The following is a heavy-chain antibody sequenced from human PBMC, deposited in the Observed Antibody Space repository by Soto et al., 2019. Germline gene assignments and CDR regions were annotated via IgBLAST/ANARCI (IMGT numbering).Heavy chain of an antibody. CDR3: ARELRYFDWLLSPYYYYYYGMDV. Sequence: ASVKVSCKASGYTFTGYYMHLVRQAPGQGLEWMGWINPNSGGTNYAQKFQGWATMTRDTSISTAYMELSRLRSDDTAVYYCARELRYFDWLLSPYYYYYYGMDVWGQGTTVTVSS. CDR2: INPNSGGT. V-gene: IGHV1-2*04. D-gene: IGHD3-9*01. J-gene: IGHJ6*02. CDR1: GYTFTGYY.